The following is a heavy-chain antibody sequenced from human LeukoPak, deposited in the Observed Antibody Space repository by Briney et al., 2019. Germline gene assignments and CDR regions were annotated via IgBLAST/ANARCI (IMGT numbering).Heavy chain of an antibody. CDR1: GYTFTSYD. Sequence: ASVKVSCKASGYTFTSYDINWVRQATGQGLEWMGWMNPNSGNTGYAQKFQGRVTMTRNTSISTAYTELSSLRSEDTAVYYCASGVGGLYYYYGMDVWGQGTTVTVSS. D-gene: IGHD3/OR15-3a*01. V-gene: IGHV1-8*01. CDR2: MNPNSGNT. J-gene: IGHJ6*02. CDR3: ASGVGGLYYYYGMDV.